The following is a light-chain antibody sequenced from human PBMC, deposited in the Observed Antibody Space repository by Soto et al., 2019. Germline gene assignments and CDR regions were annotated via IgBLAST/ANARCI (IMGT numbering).Light chain of an antibody. CDR2: SAS. CDR1: QSISKN. J-gene: IGKJ2*01. V-gene: IGKV1-39*01. CDR3: QQSYISPYT. Sequence: DIPMTQSPASLSASVGDRVTITCRASQSISKNLNWYQHKVGKAPQLLIYSASDSQAGVPSRFSGSGSGTDFTLIISGLQPEDFAIYYCQQSYISPYTFGQGTKVEIK.